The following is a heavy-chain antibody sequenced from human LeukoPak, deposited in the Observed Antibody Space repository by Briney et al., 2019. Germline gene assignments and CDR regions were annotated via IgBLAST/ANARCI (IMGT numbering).Heavy chain of an antibody. CDR1: GFTFSHYG. V-gene: IGHV3-33*08. D-gene: IGHD4-11*01. Sequence: GRSLRLSCAASGFTFSHYGMHWVRQAPGKGREWVAVIWSDGTEKYYGDAVKGRFTISRDNSRNTVYLQMNSLRGEDTAVYYCANYSNSLEYWGQGTLVTVSS. CDR3: ANYSNSLEY. CDR2: IWSDGTEK. J-gene: IGHJ4*02.